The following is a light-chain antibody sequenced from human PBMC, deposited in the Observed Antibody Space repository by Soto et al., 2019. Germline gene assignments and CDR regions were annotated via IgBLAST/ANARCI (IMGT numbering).Light chain of an antibody. V-gene: IGKV1-8*01. J-gene: IGKJ1*01. Sequence: AIRMTQSPSSFSASTGDRVTITCRASQGISSWLAWYQQKAGKAPKLLIYGASSLQSGVPSRFSGSGSGTDFTLTIGCLQSEDCATYYCQQYYSYPWTFGQGTKVDIK. CDR2: GAS. CDR3: QQYYSYPWT. CDR1: QGISSW.